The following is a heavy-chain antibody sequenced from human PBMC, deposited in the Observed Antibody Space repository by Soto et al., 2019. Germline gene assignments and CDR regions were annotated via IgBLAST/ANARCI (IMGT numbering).Heavy chain of an antibody. Sequence: QLQLQESGSGLVKPSQTLSLTCAVSGGSISSGGYSWSWIRQPPGKGLEWIGYIYHSGSTYYNPSLKSRVTIPVDRSKHQFSLKLSSVTAADTAVYYCARGPLQYQGGDYFDYWGQGTLVTVSS. CDR1: GGSISSGGYS. CDR2: IYHSGST. CDR3: ARGPLQYQGGDYFDY. V-gene: IGHV4-30-2*01. D-gene: IGHD4-4*01. J-gene: IGHJ4*02.